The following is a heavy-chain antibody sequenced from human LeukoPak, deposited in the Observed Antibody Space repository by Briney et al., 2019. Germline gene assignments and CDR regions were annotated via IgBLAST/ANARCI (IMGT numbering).Heavy chain of an antibody. D-gene: IGHD2-21*02. J-gene: IGHJ5*02. Sequence: SVKVSCKASGGTFSIYAISWVRPAPGQGLEWMGRIIPILGIANYAQKFQGRVTITADKSTSTAYMELSSLRSEDTAVYYCARDLYCGGDCYPGLNWFDPWGQGTLVTVSS. V-gene: IGHV1-69*04. CDR2: IIPILGIA. CDR3: ARDLYCGGDCYPGLNWFDP. CDR1: GGTFSIYA.